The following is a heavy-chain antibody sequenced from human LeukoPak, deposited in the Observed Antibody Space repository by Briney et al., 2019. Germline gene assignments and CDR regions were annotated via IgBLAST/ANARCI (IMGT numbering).Heavy chain of an antibody. Sequence: SETLSLTCTVSGGSVSSGSYYWSWIRQPPGKGLEWIGYIYYSGSTNYNPSLKSRVTISVDTSKNQFSLKLNSVTAADTAVYYCARRLVDYYDSSGYYKSYFDYWGQGTLVTVSS. D-gene: IGHD3-22*01. CDR2: IYYSGST. CDR1: GGSVSSGSYY. CDR3: ARRLVDYYDSSGYYKSYFDY. J-gene: IGHJ4*02. V-gene: IGHV4-61*01.